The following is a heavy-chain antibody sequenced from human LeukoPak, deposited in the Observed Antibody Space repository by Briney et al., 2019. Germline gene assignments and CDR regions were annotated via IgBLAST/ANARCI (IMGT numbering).Heavy chain of an antibody. CDR1: GGSFNGYY. CDR3: ARGALSDDFWSGYDY. V-gene: IGHV4-34*01. D-gene: IGHD3-3*01. CDR2: INHSGRT. J-gene: IGHJ4*02. Sequence: SETLSLTCAVYGGSFNGYYWSGVRQPPGKGLEWIGEINHSGRTDYNPSLKSRVTISVDRSKLQFSLKLSSVTAADTAVYYCARGALSDDFWSGYDYWGQGTLVTVSS.